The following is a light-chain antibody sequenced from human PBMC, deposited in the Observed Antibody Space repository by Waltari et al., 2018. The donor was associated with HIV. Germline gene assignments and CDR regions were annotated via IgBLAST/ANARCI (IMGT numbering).Light chain of an antibody. CDR2: RNN. J-gene: IGLJ3*02. Sequence: AALTQPRSMSQGLTRTGTHHYPGNRTRFRRQAAYVPPQHQGLPPKLLSYRNNNRPSGISERLSASRSGNTASLTITGLQPEDEADYYCSAWDSSLGAWVFGGGTKLTVL. CDR3: SAWDSSLGAWV. CDR1: RTRFRRQA. V-gene: IGLV10-54*01.